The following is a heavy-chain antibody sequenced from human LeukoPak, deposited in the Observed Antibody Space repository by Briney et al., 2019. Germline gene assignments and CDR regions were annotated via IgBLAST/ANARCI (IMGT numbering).Heavy chain of an antibody. CDR3: AELGITMIGGV. D-gene: IGHD3-10*02. V-gene: IGHV3-48*03. CDR1: GFTFSTCA. CDR2: ISSSGSTI. J-gene: IGHJ6*04. Sequence: GGSLRLSCAASGFTFSTCAMSWVRQAPGKGLEWVPYISSSGSTIYYADSVKGRFTISRDNAKNSLYLQMNSLRAEDTAVYYCAELGITMIGGVWGKGTTVTISS.